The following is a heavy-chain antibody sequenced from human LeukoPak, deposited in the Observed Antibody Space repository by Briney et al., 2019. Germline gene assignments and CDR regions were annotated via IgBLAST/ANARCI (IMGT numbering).Heavy chain of an antibody. D-gene: IGHD4-23*01. CDR3: ARDRGTLVTPDWFDP. V-gene: IGHV4-4*07. CDR2: IYTSGST. Sequence: SETLSLTCTVSGGSISSYYWSWIRQPAGKGLEWIGRIYTSGSTNYNPSLKSRVTMSVDTSKNQFSLKLSSVTAADTAVYYCARDRGTLVTPDWFDPWGQGTLVTVSS. CDR1: GGSISSYY. J-gene: IGHJ5*02.